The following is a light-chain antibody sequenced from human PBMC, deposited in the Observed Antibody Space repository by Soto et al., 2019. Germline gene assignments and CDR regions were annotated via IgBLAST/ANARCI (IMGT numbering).Light chain of an antibody. CDR3: QQYGSSPLT. CDR2: GAS. J-gene: IGKJ4*01. Sequence: EVVMTQSPATLSVSPGERVTLSCRASQSVRSNLAWYQQKPGQSPRLLIYGASTRATGIPARFSGSGSGTEFTLTISSLQSEDFAVYYCQQYGSSPLTFGGGTKVDIK. V-gene: IGKV3-15*01. CDR1: QSVRSN.